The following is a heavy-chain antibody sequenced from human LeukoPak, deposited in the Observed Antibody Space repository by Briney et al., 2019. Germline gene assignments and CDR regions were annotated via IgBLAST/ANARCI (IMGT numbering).Heavy chain of an antibody. J-gene: IGHJ6*04. CDR3: ASSAFWGGYYPDV. CDR1: VGSFIGYY. CDR2: INHKGST. D-gene: IGHD3-3*01. V-gene: IGHV4-34*01. Sequence: SGTLSLTRAVYVGSFIGYYWSGIRQPPGKGREWMGEINHKGSTNYNPSLQSRVTISVDTSKNQFNLKLSSVSAPDTAVYYCASSAFWGGYYPDVWGKGTTVTVSS.